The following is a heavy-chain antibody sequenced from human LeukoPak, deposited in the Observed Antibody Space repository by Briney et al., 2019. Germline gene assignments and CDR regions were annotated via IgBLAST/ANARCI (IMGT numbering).Heavy chain of an antibody. CDR3: AKDVRQQLVLYFDY. V-gene: IGHV3-23*01. Sequence: GGSLRLSCAASGFTFSSYAMSWVRQAPGKGLEWVSAISGSGGSTYYADSVKGRFTVSRDNSMNTLYLQTNSLRAEDTAVYYCAKDVRQQLVLYFDYWGQGTLVTVSS. CDR2: ISGSGGST. CDR1: GFTFSSYA. D-gene: IGHD6-13*01. J-gene: IGHJ4*02.